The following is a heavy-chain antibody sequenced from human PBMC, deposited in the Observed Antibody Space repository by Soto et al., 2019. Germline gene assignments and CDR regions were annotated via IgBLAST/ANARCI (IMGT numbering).Heavy chain of an antibody. Sequence: XSVKVSCDASGYLFISYGRIWVRQAPGQGLEWMGWINTYNGNTKYAQKFQGRVTMTTDTSTSTADMELRSLRSDDTAVYYCARALLYSSSYNEYYNWFDPWGQGTLVTVSS. CDR1: GYLFISYG. CDR3: ARALLYSSSYNEYYNWFDP. J-gene: IGHJ5*02. D-gene: IGHD6-6*01. CDR2: INTYNGNT. V-gene: IGHV1-18*01.